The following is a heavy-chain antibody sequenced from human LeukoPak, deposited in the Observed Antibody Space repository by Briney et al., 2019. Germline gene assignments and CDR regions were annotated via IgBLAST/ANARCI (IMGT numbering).Heavy chain of an antibody. CDR3: ARENTGYSSGWTSFDI. D-gene: IGHD6-19*01. Sequence: SVKVSCKASGGTFSSYAISWVRQAPGQGLEWMGGIIPIFGTANYAQKFQGRVTITADESTSTAYMELSSLRSEDTAVYYCARENTGYSSGWTSFDIWGQGTMVTVSS. CDR1: GGTFSSYA. V-gene: IGHV1-69*13. CDR2: IIPIFGTA. J-gene: IGHJ3*02.